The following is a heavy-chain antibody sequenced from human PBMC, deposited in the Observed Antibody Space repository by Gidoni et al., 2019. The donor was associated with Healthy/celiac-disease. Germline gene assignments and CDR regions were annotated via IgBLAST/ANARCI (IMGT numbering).Heavy chain of an antibody. V-gene: IGHV3-21*01. CDR3: ASPATPYYYYDGMDV. J-gene: IGHJ6*02. Sequence: EVQLVESGGGLVKPGGSLRLSCAASGFTFSSYSMNWVRQAPGKGLECVSSISSSSSYIYYADSVKGRFTISRDNAKNSLYLQMNSLRAEDTAVYYCASPATPYYYYDGMDVWGQGTTVTVSS. CDR1: GFTFSSYS. D-gene: IGHD1-26*01. CDR2: ISSSSSYI.